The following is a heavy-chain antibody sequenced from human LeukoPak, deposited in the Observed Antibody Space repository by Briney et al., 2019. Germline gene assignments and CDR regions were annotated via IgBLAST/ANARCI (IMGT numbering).Heavy chain of an antibody. V-gene: IGHV1-69*05. J-gene: IGHJ5*02. Sequence: SVKVSCKASGGTFSSYAINWVRQAPGQGLEWMGRIIPIFGTANYAQKFQGRVTITTDESTSTAYMELSSLRSEDTAVYYCAREGVVDGLNWFDTWGQGTLVTVFS. CDR1: GGTFSSYA. D-gene: IGHD2-15*01. CDR2: IIPIFGTA. CDR3: AREGVVDGLNWFDT.